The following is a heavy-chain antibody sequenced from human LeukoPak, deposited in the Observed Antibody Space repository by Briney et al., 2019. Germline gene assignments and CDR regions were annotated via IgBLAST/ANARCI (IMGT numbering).Heavy chain of an antibody. D-gene: IGHD4-17*01. Sequence: SVTVSRTASGYTFTSYDINWVGQATGQGLEGMGGIIPIFGTANYAQKFHGRVTITAHKSTSTAYMEQSSLRSEDTAVYYCARDYGENVWDYWGQGTLVTVSS. J-gene: IGHJ4*02. CDR3: ARDYGENVWDY. CDR2: IIPIFGTA. CDR1: GYTFTSYD. V-gene: IGHV1-69*06.